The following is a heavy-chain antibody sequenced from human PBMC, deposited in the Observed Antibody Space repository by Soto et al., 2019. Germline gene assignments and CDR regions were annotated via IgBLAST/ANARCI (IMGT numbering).Heavy chain of an antibody. CDR1: GGSIDYYH. D-gene: IGHD6-13*01. V-gene: IGHV4-59*01. CDR3: ARDSTRWFPYYGVDV. Sequence: PSETLSLTCTVSGGSIDYYHWTWIRQPPGKGLEWIEYVSDSGRTSYNPSLQSRVRISVDSSRNQFSLRLTSVTAADTAVYYCARDSTRWFPYYGVDVWGPGTSVTVSS. CDR2: VSDSGRT. J-gene: IGHJ6*02.